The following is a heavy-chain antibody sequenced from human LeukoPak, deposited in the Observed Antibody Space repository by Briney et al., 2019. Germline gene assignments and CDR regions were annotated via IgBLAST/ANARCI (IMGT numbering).Heavy chain of an antibody. Sequence: PGGSLRLSCAASQFTFSNFAMSWVRQTPGKGLEWVSAINGDGSSKFYADSVKGRFTISRDNSKDTLYLQMNSLRVEDTALYYCAKYCYGSGDSSAMDVWGQGTTVSVSS. V-gene: IGHV3-23*01. D-gene: IGHD3-10*01. CDR1: QFTFSNFA. CDR2: INGDGSSK. CDR3: AKYCYGSGDSSAMDV. J-gene: IGHJ6*02.